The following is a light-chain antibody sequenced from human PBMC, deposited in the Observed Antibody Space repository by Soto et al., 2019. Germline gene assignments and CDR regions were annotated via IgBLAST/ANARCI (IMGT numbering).Light chain of an antibody. CDR3: SSSVGGPIWV. CDR2: EVN. Sequence: QSVLTQPASVSGPPGQSIAISCTGTNSDVGGYDRVSWYQHHPGKAPTLLIYEVNKRPSGVSNRFSGSKSGNTASLTISGPQAEDESDYHCSSSVGGPIWVFGGGTQLTVL. J-gene: IGLJ3*02. V-gene: IGLV2-23*02. CDR1: NSDVGGYDR.